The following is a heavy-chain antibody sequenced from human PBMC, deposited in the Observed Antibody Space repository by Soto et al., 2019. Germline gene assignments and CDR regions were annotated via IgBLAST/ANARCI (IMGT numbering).Heavy chain of an antibody. V-gene: IGHV5-51*01. Sequence: GESLKISCKASGYTFSNYWIAWVRQMPGKGLEWMGIIYPRDSDSKYSPAFQGQVTFSVDKSIDTAYLQWTSLEASDTALYFCARKFAPEFFDSWGQGTLVTVSS. J-gene: IGHJ4*02. CDR1: GYTFSNYW. D-gene: IGHD3-10*01. CDR3: ARKFAPEFFDS. CDR2: IYPRDSDS.